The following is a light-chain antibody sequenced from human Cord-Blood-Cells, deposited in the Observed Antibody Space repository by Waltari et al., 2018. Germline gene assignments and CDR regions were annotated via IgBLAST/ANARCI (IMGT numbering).Light chain of an antibody. J-gene: IGKJ4*01. CDR2: GDS. CDR3: QQYGSSPLT. CDR1: QGVSSSY. V-gene: IGKV3-20*01. Sequence: EIGLTHSPATLSLFPVERATLSGRAIQGVSSSYLAWSQQKPGQAPGPLIYGDSRRATGIPEGSRGSGSGTDFTLPISRLEPEDLAVYYCQQYGSSPLTFGGGTKVEIK.